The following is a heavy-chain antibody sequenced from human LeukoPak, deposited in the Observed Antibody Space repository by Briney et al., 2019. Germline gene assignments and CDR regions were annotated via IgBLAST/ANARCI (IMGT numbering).Heavy chain of an antibody. V-gene: IGHV1-18*01. CDR2: ISAYNGNT. CDR3: ASIAEAENWFDP. Sequence: ASVKVSCKASGYTFTSYGISWVRQAPGQGLEWMGWISAYNGNTNYAQKLQGRVTMTTDTSTSTAYMELRSLRSDDTAVYYCASIAEAENWFDPWGQGTLVTVSS. CDR1: GYTFTSYG. D-gene: IGHD6-13*01. J-gene: IGHJ5*02.